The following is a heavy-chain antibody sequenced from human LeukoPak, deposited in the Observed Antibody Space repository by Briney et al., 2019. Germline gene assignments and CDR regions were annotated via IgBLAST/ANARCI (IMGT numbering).Heavy chain of an antibody. D-gene: IGHD3-10*01. CDR2: IIGSGGST. CDR3: ARYGSGSYYNFDY. Sequence: GGSLRLSCAASGFTFSSYAMSWVRQAPGKGLEWVSAIIGSGGSTYYADSVKGRFTISRDNSENTLYLQMNSLRAEDTAVYYCARYGSGSYYNFDYWGQGTLVTVSS. V-gene: IGHV3-23*01. CDR1: GFTFSSYA. J-gene: IGHJ4*02.